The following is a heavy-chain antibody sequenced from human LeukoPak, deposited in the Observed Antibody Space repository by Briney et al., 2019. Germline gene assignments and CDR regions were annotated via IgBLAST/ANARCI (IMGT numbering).Heavy chain of an antibody. CDR3: AKESNLGYCSGGSCYSGLSYYFDY. J-gene: IGHJ4*02. V-gene: IGHV3-30*18. Sequence: GGSLRLSCAASGFTFSSYGMHWVRQAPGKGLEWVAVISYDGSNKYYADSVKGRFTISRDNSKNTLYLQMNSLRAEDTAVYYCAKESNLGYCSGGSCYSGLSYYFDYWGQGTLVTVSS. CDR2: ISYDGSNK. CDR1: GFTFSSYG. D-gene: IGHD2-15*01.